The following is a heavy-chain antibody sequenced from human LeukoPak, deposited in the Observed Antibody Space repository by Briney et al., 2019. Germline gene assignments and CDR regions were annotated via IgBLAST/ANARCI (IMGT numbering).Heavy chain of an antibody. CDR2: ISGSGGST. Sequence: GGSLRLSCAASGFTFSSYAMSWVRQAPGKGLEWVSAISGSGGSTYYADSVKGRFTISRDNSKNTLYLQMNSLRAEDTAVYYCAKATISGGYSGYDCGYWGQGTLVTVSS. D-gene: IGHD5-12*01. CDR3: AKATISGGYSGYDCGY. V-gene: IGHV3-23*01. J-gene: IGHJ4*02. CDR1: GFTFSSYA.